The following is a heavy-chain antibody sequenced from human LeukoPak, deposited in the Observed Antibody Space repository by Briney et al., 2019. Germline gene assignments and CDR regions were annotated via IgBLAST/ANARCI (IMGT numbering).Heavy chain of an antibody. CDR3: AKRGVVIRVILVGFHKEAYYFDS. Sequence: GGSLRLSCTASGFTFNTHAMSWVRRAPGKGLEWLSAISGRGDGTNYADSVKGRFTISRDNPKNTLYLQMNSLRAEDTAVYFCAKRGVVIRVILVGFHKEAYYFDSWGQGALVTVSS. V-gene: IGHV3-23*01. D-gene: IGHD3-22*01. CDR1: GFTFNTHA. J-gene: IGHJ4*02. CDR2: ISGRGDGT.